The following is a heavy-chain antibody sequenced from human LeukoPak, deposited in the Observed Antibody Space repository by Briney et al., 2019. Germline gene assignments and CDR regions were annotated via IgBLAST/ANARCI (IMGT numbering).Heavy chain of an antibody. D-gene: IGHD1-26*01. CDR3: AMEGYSGNYPAY. CDR2: ISSSSSYI. CDR1: GFTFRTYS. V-gene: IGHV3-21*01. Sequence: GGSLRLSCAASGFTFRTYSMNWVRQAPGKGLEWVSSISSSSSYIYYADSVKGRFTISRDNAKNSLYLQMNSLRAEDTAVYYCAMEGYSGNYPAYWGQGTLVTVSS. J-gene: IGHJ4*02.